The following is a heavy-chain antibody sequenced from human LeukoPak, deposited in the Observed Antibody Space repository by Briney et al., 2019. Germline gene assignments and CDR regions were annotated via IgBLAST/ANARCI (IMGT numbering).Heavy chain of an antibody. J-gene: IGHJ4*02. CDR2: INAGNGNT. D-gene: IGHD3-9*01. CDR1: GYTFTSYA. CDR3: ALGVLRYFDWLAPLDY. V-gene: IGHV1-3*01. Sequence: GASVKVSCKASGYTFTSYAMHWVRQAPGQSLEWMGWINAGNGNTKYSQKFQGRVTITRDTSASTAYMELSSLRSEDTAVYYCALGVLRYFDWLAPLDYWGQGTLVTVSS.